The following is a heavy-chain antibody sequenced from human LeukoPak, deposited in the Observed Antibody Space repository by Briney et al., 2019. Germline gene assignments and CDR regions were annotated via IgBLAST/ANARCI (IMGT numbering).Heavy chain of an antibody. CDR3: AREIAAPYYYYMDV. Sequence: ASVKVSCKASGGTFSSYAISWVRQAPGQGLEWMGGIIPIFGTANYAQKFQGRVTITTDESTSTAYMELSSLRSEDTAVYYCAREIAAPYYYYMDVWGKGTTVTVSS. V-gene: IGHV1-69*05. CDR2: IIPIFGTA. D-gene: IGHD6-13*01. CDR1: GGTFSSYA. J-gene: IGHJ6*03.